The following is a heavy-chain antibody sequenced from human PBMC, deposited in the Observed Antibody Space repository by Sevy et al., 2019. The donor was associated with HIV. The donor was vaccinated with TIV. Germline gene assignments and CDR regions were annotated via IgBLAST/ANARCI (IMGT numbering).Heavy chain of an antibody. D-gene: IGHD3-22*01. V-gene: IGHV3-23*01. CDR2: ISAGGYST. CDR1: GIAFSTYA. Sequence: GGSLRLSCAASGIAFSTYAMFWVRRAPGKGLEWVSSISAGGYSTYYADSWKGRFTISRDNSRNTMDLQMNSMSADDTAVYSCANDFTDVYYYDSCATVDYWGQGTLVTVSS. CDR3: ANDFTDVYYYDSCATVDY. J-gene: IGHJ4*02.